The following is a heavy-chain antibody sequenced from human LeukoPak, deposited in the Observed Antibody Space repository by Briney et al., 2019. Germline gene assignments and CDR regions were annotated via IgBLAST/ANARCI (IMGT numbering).Heavy chain of an antibody. V-gene: IGHV3-11*01. CDR3: ARGHYGLDV. CDR1: GYTFTDYY. CDR2: IWNTGSDI. J-gene: IGHJ6*02. Sequence: GGSLRLSCAASGYTFTDYYISWIRQAPGKGLEWVSYIWNTGSDIYYADSVKGRFTVSKDNAKNSAYLQMNSLRVEDTAVYYCARGHYGLDVWGQGTTVIVSS.